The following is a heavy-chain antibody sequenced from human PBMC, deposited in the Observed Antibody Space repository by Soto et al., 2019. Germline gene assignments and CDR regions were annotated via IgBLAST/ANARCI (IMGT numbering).Heavy chain of an antibody. D-gene: IGHD6-6*01. J-gene: IGHJ6*02. CDR2: IIPIFGTA. Sequence: QVQLVQSGAEVQKPGSSVKVSCKASGGTFSSYAISWVRQAPGQGLEWMGGIIPIFGTANYAQKFQGRVTITADESTSTAYVELSSLRSEDTAVYYCAGEAVSSSGMDVWGQGTTVTVSS. CDR1: GGTFSSYA. CDR3: AGEAVSSSGMDV. V-gene: IGHV1-69*01.